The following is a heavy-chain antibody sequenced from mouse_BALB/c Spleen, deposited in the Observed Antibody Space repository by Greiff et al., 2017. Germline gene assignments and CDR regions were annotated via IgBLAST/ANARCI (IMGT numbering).Heavy chain of an antibody. V-gene: IGHV14-4*02. J-gene: IGHJ4*01. D-gene: IGHD2-1*01. CDR1: GFNIKDYY. CDR3: NAWNGKGYYAMDY. Sequence: VQLQQSGAELVRSGASVKLSCTASGFNIKDYYMHWVKQRPEQGLEWIGWIDPENSDTEYAPKFQGKATMTADTSSNTAYLQLSSLTSEDTAVYYCNAWNGKGYYAMDYWGQGTSVTVSS. CDR2: IDPENSDT.